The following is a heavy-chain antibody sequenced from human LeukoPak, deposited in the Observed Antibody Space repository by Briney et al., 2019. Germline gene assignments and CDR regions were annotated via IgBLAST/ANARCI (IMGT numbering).Heavy chain of an antibody. CDR2: ITYDGSNK. CDR3: AKDRGRYFDWFGY. CDR1: GFTFSSYG. J-gene: IGHJ4*02. Sequence: GGSLRLSCAASGFTFSSYGMHWVRQAPGKGLEWVAVITYDGSNKYYADSVKGRFTISRDNSKNTLYLQMNSLRAEDTAVYYCAKDRGRYFDWFGYWGQGTLVTVSS. D-gene: IGHD3-9*01. V-gene: IGHV3-30*18.